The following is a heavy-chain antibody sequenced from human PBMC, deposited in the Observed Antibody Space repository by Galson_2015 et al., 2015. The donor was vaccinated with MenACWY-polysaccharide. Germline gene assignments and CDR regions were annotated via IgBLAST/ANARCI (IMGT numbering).Heavy chain of an antibody. CDR3: ARSYCSRTSCYGMDV. Sequence: SLRLSCAASGFTFSSYAMHWVRQAPGKGLEWVAVISYDGSNIYYADSVKGRFTISRDNSKNTLYLQMNSLRAEDTAIYYCARSYCSRTSCYGMDVWGQGTTVTVSS. CDR1: GFTFSSYA. CDR2: ISYDGSNI. D-gene: IGHD2-2*01. V-gene: IGHV3-30-3*01. J-gene: IGHJ6*02.